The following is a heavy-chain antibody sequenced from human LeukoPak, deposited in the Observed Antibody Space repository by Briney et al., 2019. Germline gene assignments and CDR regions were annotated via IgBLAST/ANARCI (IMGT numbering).Heavy chain of an antibody. Sequence: ASVKVSCKASGYTFTSYDINWVRQATGQGLEWMGWMNPNSGNTGYAQKFQGRVTITRNTSISTAYMELSSLRSEDTAVYYCARARLDCGYSSRSYYMDVWGKGTTVTVSS. J-gene: IGHJ6*03. V-gene: IGHV1-8*03. D-gene: IGHD6-13*01. CDR1: GYTFTSYD. CDR2: MNPNSGNT. CDR3: ARARLDCGYSSRSYYMDV.